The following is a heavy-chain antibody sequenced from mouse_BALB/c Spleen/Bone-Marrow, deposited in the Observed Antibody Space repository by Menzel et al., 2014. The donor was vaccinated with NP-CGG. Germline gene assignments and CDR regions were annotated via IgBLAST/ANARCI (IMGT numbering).Heavy chain of an antibody. CDR1: GFNIKDTY. CDR3: ARWEYYAIDY. Sequence: EVQLQQSGAELVKPGASVKLSCTASGFNIKDTYMHWVKQRPEQGLEWIGRIDPANGNTKYDPKFQGKATITADTSSNTAYLQRSSLTAEDAAFYYAARWEYYAIDYWGQGTSVTVSA. V-gene: IGHV14-3*02. CDR2: IDPANGNT. D-gene: IGHD4-1*01. J-gene: IGHJ4*01.